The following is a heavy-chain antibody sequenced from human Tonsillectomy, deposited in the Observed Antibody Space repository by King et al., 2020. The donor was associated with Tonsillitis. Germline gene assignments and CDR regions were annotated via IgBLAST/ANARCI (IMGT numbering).Heavy chain of an antibody. CDR3: ARDPERGHYFDY. CDR1: GFTFSSYG. J-gene: IGHJ4*02. D-gene: IGHD3-10*01. Sequence: QLVQSGGGVVQPGRSLRLSCAASGFTFSSYGMHWVRQAPGKGLEWVAVIWYDGTLKYYADSVKGRFTISRDNSKNTVYLQMNSLRVEDTAVYYCARDPERGHYFDYWGQGTLVTVSS. V-gene: IGHV3-33*01. CDR2: IWYDGTLK.